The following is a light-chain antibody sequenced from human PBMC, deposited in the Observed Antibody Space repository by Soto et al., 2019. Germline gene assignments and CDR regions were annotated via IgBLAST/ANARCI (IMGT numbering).Light chain of an antibody. J-gene: IGKJ5*01. CDR1: QSVTSN. Sequence: EIVWTQSPRALSLSPRERATLSCSSSQSVTSNYLAWYQQKPGKAPRLLTYGASTRASGCPARFTGSGSGKEFTLNISSLQSEDFALYYCQQYDNWPPGITFGQGTRLEIK. CDR3: QQYDNWPPGIT. V-gene: IGKV3-15*01. CDR2: GAS.